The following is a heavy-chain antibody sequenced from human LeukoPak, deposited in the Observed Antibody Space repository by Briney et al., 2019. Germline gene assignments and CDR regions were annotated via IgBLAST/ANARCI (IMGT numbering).Heavy chain of an antibody. CDR2: ISSSSSYI. D-gene: IGHD5-18*01. J-gene: IGHJ3*02. V-gene: IGHV3-21*01. CDR3: ARSDTPLSAFDI. CDR1: GFTFSSYS. Sequence: GGSLRLSCAVSGFTFSSYSMNWVRQAPGKGLEWVSSISSSSSYIYYADSVKGRFTISRDNAKNSLYLQMNSLRAEDTAVYYCARSDTPLSAFDIWGQGTMVTVSS.